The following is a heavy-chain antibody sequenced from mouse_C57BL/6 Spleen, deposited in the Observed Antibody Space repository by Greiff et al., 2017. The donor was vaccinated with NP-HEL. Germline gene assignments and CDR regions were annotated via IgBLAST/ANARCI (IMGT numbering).Heavy chain of an antibody. D-gene: IGHD2-1*01. J-gene: IGHJ4*01. CDR3: ARGPLLFLMDY. CDR2: IWSGGST. CDR1: GFSLTSYG. V-gene: IGHV2-2*01. Sequence: QVQLQQSGPGLVQPSQSLSITCTVSGFSLTSYGVHWVRQSPGKGLEWLGVIWSGGSTDSNAAFISRLSISKDNSKSQVFFKMNSLQADDTAIYYCARGPLLFLMDYWGQGTSVTVSS.